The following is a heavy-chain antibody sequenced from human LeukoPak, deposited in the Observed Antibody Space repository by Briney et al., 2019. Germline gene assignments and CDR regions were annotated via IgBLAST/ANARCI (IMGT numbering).Heavy chain of an antibody. CDR3: ASMVTKDHYGMDV. J-gene: IGHJ6*02. CDR1: GYTFTSYY. D-gene: IGHD4-23*01. Sequence: GASVKVSCKASGYTFTSYYMHWVRQAPGQGLEWMGIINPSGGSTSYAQKFQGRVTMTRDTSTSIVYMELSSLRSEDTAVYYCASMVTKDHYGMDVWGQGTTVTVSS. CDR2: INPSGGST. V-gene: IGHV1-46*01.